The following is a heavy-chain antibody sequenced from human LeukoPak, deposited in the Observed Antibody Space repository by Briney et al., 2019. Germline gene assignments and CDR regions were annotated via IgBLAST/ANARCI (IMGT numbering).Heavy chain of an antibody. CDR2: ISYDGSNK. CDR1: GFTFSSYS. D-gene: IGHD2-2*01. J-gene: IGHJ4*02. CDR3: AKLGLGYCSSTSCRRLDY. V-gene: IGHV3-30*18. Sequence: GGSLRLSCAASGFTFSSYSMNWVRQAPGKGLEWVAVISYDGSNKYYADSVKGRFTISRDNSKNTLYLQMNSLRAEDTAVYCCAKLGLGYCSSTSCRRLDYRGQGTLVTVSS.